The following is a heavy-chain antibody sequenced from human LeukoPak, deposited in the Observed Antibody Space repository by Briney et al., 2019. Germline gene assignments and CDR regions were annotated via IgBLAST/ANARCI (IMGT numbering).Heavy chain of an antibody. CDR3: ARRLSSSEFFDY. J-gene: IGHJ4*02. Sequence: GESLKISCKGSGYSFTTYWIGWVRQMPGKGLEWMGIIYPGDPDTRYSPSFQGQVTISADKSINTAYLQWTSLRASDTAMYYCARRLSSSEFFDYWGQGTPITVSS. CDR1: GYSFTTYW. V-gene: IGHV5-51*01. CDR2: IYPGDPDT. D-gene: IGHD6-6*01.